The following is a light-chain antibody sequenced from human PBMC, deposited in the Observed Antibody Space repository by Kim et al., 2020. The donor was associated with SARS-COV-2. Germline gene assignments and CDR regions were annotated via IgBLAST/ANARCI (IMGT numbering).Light chain of an antibody. V-gene: IGLV1-44*01. CDR1: SSNIVSNT. CDR3: AAWDGSLNGVV. Sequence: QSVLTQPPSASGTPGQRVTISCSGSSSNIVSNTVNWYQQLPGTAPKLLIYSNDQRPSGVPDRISGSKPGTSASLAISGLQSEDEADYYCAAWDGSLNGVVFGGGTQLTVL. CDR2: SND. J-gene: IGLJ2*01.